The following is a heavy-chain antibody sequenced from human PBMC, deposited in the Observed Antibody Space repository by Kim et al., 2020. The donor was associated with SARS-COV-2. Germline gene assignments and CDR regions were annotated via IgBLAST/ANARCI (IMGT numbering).Heavy chain of an antibody. D-gene: IGHD6-19*01. J-gene: IGHJ5*02. CDR1: GFTFSSYG. Sequence: GGSLRLSCAASGFTFSSYGMHWVRQAPGKGLEWVAVISYDGSNKYYADSVKGRFTISRDNSKNTLYLQMNSLRAEDTAVYYCAKGGIAVVHLPKWFDPWGQGTLVTVSS. V-gene: IGHV3-30*18. CDR3: AKGGIAVVHLPKWFDP. CDR2: ISYDGSNK.